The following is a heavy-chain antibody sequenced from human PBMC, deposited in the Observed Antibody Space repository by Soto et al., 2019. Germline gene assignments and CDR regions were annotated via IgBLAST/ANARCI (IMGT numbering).Heavy chain of an antibody. J-gene: IGHJ5*02. D-gene: IGHD3-22*01. CDR3: ARDQTYYYDSSGPSPTGWFYP. Sequence: PSETLSLTCAVSGGSISSSNWWSWVRQPPGKGLEWIGEIYHSGSTNYNLSLKSRVTISVDKSKNQFSLKLSSVTAADTAVYYCARDQTYYYDSSGPSPTGWFYPWGQGTLVTVSS. CDR2: IYHSGST. CDR1: GGSISSSNW. V-gene: IGHV4-4*02.